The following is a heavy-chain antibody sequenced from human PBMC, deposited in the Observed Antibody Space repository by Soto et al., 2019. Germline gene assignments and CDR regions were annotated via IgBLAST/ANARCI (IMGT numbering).Heavy chain of an antibody. J-gene: IGHJ3*02. Sequence: PGESLKISCKGSGYSFTSYWIGWVRQMPGKGLEWMGIIYPGDSDTRYSPSFQGQVTISADKSISTAYLQWSSLKASDTAMYYCARLSVVVPGARRAPDVFDIWGQGTMVTGSS. CDR2: IYPGDSDT. D-gene: IGHD2-2*01. CDR1: GYSFTSYW. CDR3: ARLSVVVPGARRAPDVFDI. V-gene: IGHV5-51*01.